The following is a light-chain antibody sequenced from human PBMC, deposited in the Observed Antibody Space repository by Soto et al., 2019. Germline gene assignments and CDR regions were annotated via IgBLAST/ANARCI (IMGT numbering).Light chain of an antibody. CDR1: QGISSY. CDR2: AAS. V-gene: IGKV1-8*01. CDR3: QQLNSYLIT. J-gene: IGKJ5*01. Sequence: AIRLTQSPSSFSASIGVRGTIKSRASQGISSYLAWYQQKPGKAPKLLIYAASTLQSGVPSRFSGSGSGTEFTLTISSLQPEDFATYYCQQLNSYLITFGQGTRLEI.